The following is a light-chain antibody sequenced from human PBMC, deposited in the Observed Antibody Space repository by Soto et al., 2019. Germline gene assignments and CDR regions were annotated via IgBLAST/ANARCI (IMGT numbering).Light chain of an antibody. CDR1: QSVGSN. CDR2: GAS. J-gene: IGKJ2*01. Sequence: EIVMTQSPATLSVSPGERATLSCRASQSVGSNLAWYRQKPGQDPRLLIYGASARATGIPARFSGSGSGTEFTLTISSLQSEDFAFYYCQQYNDWPVTFGQGTYLEIK. V-gene: IGKV3-15*01. CDR3: QQYNDWPVT.